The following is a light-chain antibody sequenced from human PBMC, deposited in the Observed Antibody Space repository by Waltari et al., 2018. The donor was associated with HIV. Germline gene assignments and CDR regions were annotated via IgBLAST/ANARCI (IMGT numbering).Light chain of an antibody. CDR3: CSYAGRSTLEV. Sequence: SALTQPASVSGSPGQSITISCTGTSSDVGAYNLVSWYQQHPGKAPKFIIYEVNKRPSEVSLRFSASKSGNTASLTISGLQAEDEADYYCCSYAGRSTLEVFGGGTKVTVL. CDR1: SSDVGAYNL. J-gene: IGLJ2*01. CDR2: EVN. V-gene: IGLV2-23*02.